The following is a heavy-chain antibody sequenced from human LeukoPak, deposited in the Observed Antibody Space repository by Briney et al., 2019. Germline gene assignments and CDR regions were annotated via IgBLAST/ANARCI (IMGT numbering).Heavy chain of an antibody. CDR1: GGSISSYY. D-gene: IGHD2-15*01. CDR2: IYTSGST. Sequence: SETLSLTCTVSGGSISSYYWSWIRQPAGKGLEWIGCIYTSGSTSYNPSLKSRVTISVDTSKNQFSLKLSSVTAADTAVYYCARSAANGAFDIWGQGTMVTVS. J-gene: IGHJ3*02. V-gene: IGHV4-4*07. CDR3: ARSAANGAFDI.